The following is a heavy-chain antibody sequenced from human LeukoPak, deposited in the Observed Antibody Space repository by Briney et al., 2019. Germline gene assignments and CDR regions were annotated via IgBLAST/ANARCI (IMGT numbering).Heavy chain of an antibody. CDR2: ILGSGGAT. D-gene: IGHD3-10*01. CDR1: GFTFSNYA. V-gene: IGHV3-23*01. J-gene: IGHJ4*02. Sequence: GGSLRLSCSASGFTFSNYAMSWVRQAPGKGLEWVSGILGSGGATFYADSVEGRFTISRDNSKNTLYLLMNGLRAEDTAVYYCAKDETLSGVGYFASWGQGTLVTVSS. CDR3: AKDETLSGVGYFAS.